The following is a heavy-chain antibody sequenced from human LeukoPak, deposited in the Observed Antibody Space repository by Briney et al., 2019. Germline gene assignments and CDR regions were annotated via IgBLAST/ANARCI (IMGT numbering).Heavy chain of an antibody. CDR3: ARRRGYSGYDLDY. D-gene: IGHD5-12*01. Sequence: GGSLRLFCAASGFTFSSYGMHWVRQAPGKGLEWVAVIWYDGSNKYYADSVKGRFTISKDNSKNTLYLQMNSLRAEDTAVYYCARRRGYSGYDLDYWGQGTLVTVSS. CDR1: GFTFSSYG. CDR2: IWYDGSNK. V-gene: IGHV3-33*01. J-gene: IGHJ4*02.